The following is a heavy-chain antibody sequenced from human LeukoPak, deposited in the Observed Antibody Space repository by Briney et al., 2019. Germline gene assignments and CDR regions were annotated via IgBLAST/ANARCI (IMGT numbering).Heavy chain of an antibody. J-gene: IGHJ4*02. V-gene: IGHV1-3*01. CDR1: GYTFIDYA. CDR2: TNAANGNT. D-gene: IGHD4-17*01. Sequence: ASVKVSCKASGYTFIDYAMHWVRQAPGQGLEWMGWTNAANGNTKYSQKFQGRVTISRDTSASTAYMELSSLKSGDTAIYYCARSLRPFAALDYWGQGTLVTVSS. CDR3: ARSLRPFAALDY.